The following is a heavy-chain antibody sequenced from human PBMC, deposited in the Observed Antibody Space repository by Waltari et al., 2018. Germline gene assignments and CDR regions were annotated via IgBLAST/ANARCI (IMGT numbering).Heavy chain of an antibody. CDR1: GCPCSRYE. D-gene: IGHD3-22*01. V-gene: IGHV3-48*03. Sequence: EVQLVESGGGWVQPGGSLRPPCAASGCPCSRYEMNWVSQATGKGLEWVSDLSSSGSTIYYAVSVKGRFTITRDNAKNSLYLQMNSLRAEDTAVYYCARDAKGYYDSSGDEYWGQGTLVTVSS. CDR3: ARDAKGYYDSSGDEY. CDR2: LSSSGSTI. J-gene: IGHJ4*02.